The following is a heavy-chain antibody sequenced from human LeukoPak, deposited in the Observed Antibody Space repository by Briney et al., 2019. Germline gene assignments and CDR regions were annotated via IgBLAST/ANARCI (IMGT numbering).Heavy chain of an antibody. CDR2: IYYSGST. Sequence: PSQTLSLTCTVSGGSISSGDYYWSWIRQPPGKGLEWIGYIYYSGSTNYNPSLKSRVAMSVDTSKNQFSLKLSSVTAADTAVCYCARLSADSSSSRGFDYWGQGTLVTVSS. CDR1: GGSISSGDYY. V-gene: IGHV4-30-4*01. J-gene: IGHJ4*02. D-gene: IGHD2-2*01. CDR3: ARLSADSSSSRGFDY.